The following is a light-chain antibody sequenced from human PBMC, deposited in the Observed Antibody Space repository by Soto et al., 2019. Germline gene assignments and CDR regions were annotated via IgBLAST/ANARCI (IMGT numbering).Light chain of an antibody. J-gene: IGLJ2*01. CDR3: SSYISSSILV. V-gene: IGLV2-14*01. CDR2: DVS. CDR1: SSDVGGYNY. Sequence: QSALTQPASVSGSPGQSITISCTGTSSDVGGYNYVSWYQQHPGKAPKLMIYDVSNRPSGVSNRFSGSKSGNTASLTISGLQAEDEAAYYCSSYISSSILVFGGGTQLTVL.